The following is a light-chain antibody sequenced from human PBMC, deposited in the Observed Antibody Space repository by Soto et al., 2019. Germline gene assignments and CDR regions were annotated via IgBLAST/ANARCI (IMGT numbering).Light chain of an antibody. CDR1: QSVNSY. Sequence: EIVLTQSPATLSLSPGERATLSCRASQSVNSYLAWYQQKPGQAPRLLIYDASNRAPGIPARFSGSGSGTDFALTINSLEPDDFAVYYGQQRTSWPITFGQGTRLEIK. CDR2: DAS. V-gene: IGKV3-11*01. CDR3: QQRTSWPIT. J-gene: IGKJ5*01.